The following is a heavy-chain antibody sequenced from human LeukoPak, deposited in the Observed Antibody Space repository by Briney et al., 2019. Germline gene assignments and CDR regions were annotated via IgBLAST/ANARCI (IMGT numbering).Heavy chain of an antibody. CDR3: VRGSLYFDY. J-gene: IGHJ4*02. CDR1: GYTFTGYY. V-gene: IGHV1-2*02. Sequence: ASVKVSCKASGYTFTGYYMHWVRQAPGQGLEWMGWINPHSGDTGYAQKFQGRVTMTRDMSITTTYMELTRLRSDDTAVYYCVRGSLYFDYWGQGTLVTVSS. CDR2: INPHSGDT.